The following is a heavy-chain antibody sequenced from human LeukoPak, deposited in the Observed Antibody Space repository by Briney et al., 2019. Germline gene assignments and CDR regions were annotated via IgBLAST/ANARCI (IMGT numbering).Heavy chain of an antibody. V-gene: IGHV4-34*01. CDR2: INHSGST. J-gene: IGHJ5*02. CDR1: GGSFSGYY. CDR3: ARVSEMATIVWFDP. D-gene: IGHD5-24*01. Sequence: SETLSLTCAVYGGSFSGYYWSWIRQPPGKRLEWIGEINHSGSTNYNPSLKSRVTISVDTSKNQFSLKLSSVTAADTAVYYCARVSEMATIVWFDPWGQGTLVTVSS.